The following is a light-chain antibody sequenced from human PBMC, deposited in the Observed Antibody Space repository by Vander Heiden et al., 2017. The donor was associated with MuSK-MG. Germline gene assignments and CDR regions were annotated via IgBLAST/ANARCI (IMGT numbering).Light chain of an antibody. V-gene: IGKV3-15*01. Sequence: EIVMTQSPATLSVSPGERATLSCRASQSVSSNLDWYQQKPGQAPRLLIYGASTRATGIPARFSGSGSGTEFTLTISSLQSEDFAVYYCQQYNNWPFTFGRGTKVDIK. CDR2: GAS. CDR1: QSVSSN. CDR3: QQYNNWPFT. J-gene: IGKJ3*01.